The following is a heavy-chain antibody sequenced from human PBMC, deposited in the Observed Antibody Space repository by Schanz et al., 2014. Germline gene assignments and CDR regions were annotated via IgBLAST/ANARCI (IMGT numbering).Heavy chain of an antibody. J-gene: IGHJ6*03. V-gene: IGHV4-59*01. D-gene: IGHD2-2*01. CDR3: ARVHSTSLERGSHYYMDV. Sequence: QVRLQESGPGLVRPSETLSLTCTVSGDSITHFYWSWIRQSPGKGPEWIGYITYSGGTNHNASLKSRVTISVDTAKNQFSLKVTSVTAADTAIYYCARVHSTSLERGSHYYMDVWGKGTTVTVS. CDR1: GDSITHFY. CDR2: ITYSGGT.